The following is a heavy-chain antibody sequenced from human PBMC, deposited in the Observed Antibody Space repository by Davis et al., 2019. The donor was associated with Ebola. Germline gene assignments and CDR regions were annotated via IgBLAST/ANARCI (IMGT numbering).Heavy chain of an antibody. J-gene: IGHJ5*02. D-gene: IGHD1-26*01. CDR3: ARLIGSYPNWFDP. CDR2: IKQDGSEK. CDR1: GFTFDDYA. Sequence: PGGSLRLSCAASGFTFDDYAMHWVRQAPGKGLEWVANIKQDGSEKYYVDSVKGRFTISRDNAKNSLYLQMNSLRAEDTAVYYCARLIGSYPNWFDPWGQGTLVTVSS. V-gene: IGHV3-7*01.